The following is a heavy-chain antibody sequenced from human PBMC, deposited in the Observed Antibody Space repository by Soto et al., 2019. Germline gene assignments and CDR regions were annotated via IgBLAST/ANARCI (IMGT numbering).Heavy chain of an antibody. V-gene: IGHV3-30*18. Sequence: QVQLVESGGSVVQPGTSLRLSCAASGFTFSSYGIHWVRQAPGKGLEWVALISHDGSRKEYAESQKGRFTISRDNSKNTVYLQMNSLRFEETAVYFCAKDFSSGPSVLRGFDLWGQGTVVTVSS. J-gene: IGHJ3*01. CDR3: AKDFSSGPSVLRGFDL. CDR2: ISHDGSRK. CDR1: GFTFSSYG. D-gene: IGHD3-3*01.